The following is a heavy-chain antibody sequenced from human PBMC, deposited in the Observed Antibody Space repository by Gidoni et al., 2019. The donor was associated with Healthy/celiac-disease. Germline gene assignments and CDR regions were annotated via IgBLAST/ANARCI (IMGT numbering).Heavy chain of an antibody. Sequence: DVPLVESGGGLVQPGRSLRLSCAASGFTVSSNYMSWVRQAPGKAMEWVSVIYSGGRTYYADSVKGRFTISRDNAKNTLYLQMNSLRAEDTAVYYCARAPGTTGYWGQGTLVTVSS. J-gene: IGHJ4*02. CDR2: IYSGGRT. CDR3: ARAPGTTGY. V-gene: IGHV3-66*02. D-gene: IGHD1-1*01. CDR1: GFTVSSNY.